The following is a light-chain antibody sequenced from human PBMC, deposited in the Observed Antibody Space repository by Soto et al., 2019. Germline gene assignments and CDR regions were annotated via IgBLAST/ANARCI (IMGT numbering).Light chain of an antibody. J-gene: IGKJ2*02. CDR1: QNINNK. V-gene: IGKV3-15*01. Sequence: EIVMTQSPATLSVSPGESATLSCRASQNINNKLAWYQQKPGQAPRLPIYAASTRATAVPARFSGSGSGTEFTLTISSLQSEDFATYYCQQYYNWPPCTFGQGTKLEI. CDR2: AAS. CDR3: QQYYNWPPCT.